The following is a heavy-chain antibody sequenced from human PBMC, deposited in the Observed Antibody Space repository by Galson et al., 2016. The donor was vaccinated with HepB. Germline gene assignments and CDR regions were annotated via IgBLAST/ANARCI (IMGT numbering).Heavy chain of an antibody. D-gene: IGHD3-22*01. CDR3: AHIWYYFTSGGYYVHVFDP. CDR2: IYWDDES. J-gene: IGHJ5*02. V-gene: IGHV2-5*02. Sequence: PALVKPTQTLTLTCTFSGFSLNTPGVGVAWIRQPPGEALEWLAFIYWDDESHYSPSLKSRLTITKDTSKSQVVLIVTNMDPVDTATYYCAHIWYYFTSGGYYVHVFDPWGQGIPVTVSS. CDR1: GFSLNTPGVG.